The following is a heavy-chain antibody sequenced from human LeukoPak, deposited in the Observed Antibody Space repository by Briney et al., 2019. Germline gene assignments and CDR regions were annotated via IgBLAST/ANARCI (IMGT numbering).Heavy chain of an antibody. CDR3: ARDYGDYAWNY. V-gene: IGHV4-34*01. CDR2: INHSGST. D-gene: IGHD4-17*01. Sequence: SETLSLTCAVYGGSFSGYYWSWIRQPPGKGLEWIGEINHSGSTNYNPSLKSRVTISVDTSKNQFSLKLSSVTAADTAVYYCARDYGDYAWNYWGQGTLVTVSS. J-gene: IGHJ4*02. CDR1: GGSFSGYY.